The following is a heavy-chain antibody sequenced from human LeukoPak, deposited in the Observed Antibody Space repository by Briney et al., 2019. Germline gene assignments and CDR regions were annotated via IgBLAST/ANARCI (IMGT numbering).Heavy chain of an antibody. Sequence: GGSLRLSCAASGFTVSSNYMSWVRQAPGKGLEWVSVIYSGGSTYYADSVKGRFTISRDNAKNSLYVQVNSLRAEDTAVYYCARGGYRTFDYWGQGTLVTVSS. CDR3: ARGGYRTFDY. V-gene: IGHV3-53*01. J-gene: IGHJ4*02. CDR1: GFTVSSNY. D-gene: IGHD1-26*01. CDR2: IYSGGST.